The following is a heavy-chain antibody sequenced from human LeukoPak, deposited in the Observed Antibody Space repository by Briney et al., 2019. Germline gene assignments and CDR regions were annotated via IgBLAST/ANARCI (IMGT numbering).Heavy chain of an antibody. CDR2: IYSGGST. CDR1: GFTVSSNY. Sequence: LPGGSLRLSCAASGFTVSSNYMSWVRQAPGKGLEWVSVIYSGGSTYCADSVKGRFTISRDNSKNTLYLQMNSLTAEDTAVYYCAKEADDWYPRPFDYWGQGTLVTVSS. CDR3: AKEADDWYPRPFDY. J-gene: IGHJ4*02. D-gene: IGHD3-9*01. V-gene: IGHV3-66*01.